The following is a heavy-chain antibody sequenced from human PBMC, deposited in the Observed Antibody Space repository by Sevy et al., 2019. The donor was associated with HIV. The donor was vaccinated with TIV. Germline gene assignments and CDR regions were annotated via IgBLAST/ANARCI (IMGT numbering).Heavy chain of an antibody. CDR1: GFTFSTYG. Sequence: GESLKISCAASGFTFSTYGMHWVRQAPGKGLEWVAVIWFDESNTYYADSGKGRFTISRDIAKNTLHLQMNSLRAEETAVYYCARDLEFYDYGDYGPAFMPDYWGQGTLVTVSS. V-gene: IGHV3-33*01. J-gene: IGHJ4*02. D-gene: IGHD4-17*01. CDR3: ARDLEFYDYGDYGPAFMPDY. CDR2: IWFDESNT.